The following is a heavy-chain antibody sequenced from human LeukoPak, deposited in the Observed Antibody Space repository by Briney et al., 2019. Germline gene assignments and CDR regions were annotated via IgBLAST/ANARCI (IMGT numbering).Heavy chain of an antibody. CDR1: GFTFSTYG. V-gene: IGHV3-21*01. J-gene: IGHJ4*02. CDR3: AREDPYGGYDY. D-gene: IGHD5-12*01. CDR2: ISSSSSYI. Sequence: GRSLRLSCAASGFTFSTYGMNWVRQAPGKGLEWVSSISSSSSYIYYADSVKGRFTISRDNAKNSLYLQMNSLRAEDTAVYYCAREDPYGGYDYWGQGTLVTVSS.